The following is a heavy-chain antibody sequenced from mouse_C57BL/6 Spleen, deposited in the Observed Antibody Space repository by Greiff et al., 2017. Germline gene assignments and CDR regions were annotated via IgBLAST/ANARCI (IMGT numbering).Heavy chain of an antibody. CDR1: GFTFSNYW. Sequence: EVKLMESGGGLVQPGGSMKLSCVASGFTFSNYWMNWVRQSPEKGLEWVAQIRLKSDNYATHYAESVKGRFTISRDDSKSSVYLQMNNLRAEDTGIYYCCAHIYYGYDEENYFDYWGQGTTLTVSS. V-gene: IGHV6-3*01. CDR3: CAHIYYGYDEENYFDY. CDR2: IRLKSDNYAT. J-gene: IGHJ2*01. D-gene: IGHD2-2*01.